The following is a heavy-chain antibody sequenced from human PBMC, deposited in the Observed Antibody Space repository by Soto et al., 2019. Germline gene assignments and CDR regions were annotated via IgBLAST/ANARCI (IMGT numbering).Heavy chain of an antibody. CDR2: FIPIVGMA. CDR3: AKGPHHHFYYGLDV. D-gene: IGHD3-3*01. CDR1: GGTLTSFA. Sequence: QVQLVQSGSEVKKPGSSVKVSCKASGGTLTSFAISWVRQAPGQGLEWVGTFIPIVGMAKYGQSFQGRVTISADQSTNTLFQELPSLNYEEQAMYFLAKGPHHHFYYGLDVWGPGTTVTVSS. V-gene: IGHV1-69*04. J-gene: IGHJ6*02.